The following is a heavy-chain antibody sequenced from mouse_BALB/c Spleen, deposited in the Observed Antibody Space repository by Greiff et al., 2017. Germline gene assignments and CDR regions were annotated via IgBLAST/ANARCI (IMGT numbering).Heavy chain of an antibody. CDR3: TRGEDYRYGYAMDY. J-gene: IGHJ4*01. D-gene: IGHD2-14*01. V-gene: IGHV5-6-4*01. Sequence: EVKLVESGGGLVKPGGSLKLSCAASGFTFSSYTMSWVRQTPEKRLEWVATISSGGSYTYYPDSVKGRFTISRDNAKNTLYLQMSSLKSEDTAMYYCTRGEDYRYGYAMDYWGQGTSVTVSA. CDR2: ISSGGSYT. CDR1: GFTFSSYT.